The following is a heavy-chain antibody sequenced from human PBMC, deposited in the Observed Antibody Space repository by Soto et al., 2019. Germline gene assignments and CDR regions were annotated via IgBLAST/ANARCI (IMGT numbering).Heavy chain of an antibody. CDR2: MYYSGST. Sequence: SETLSLTCTVSGGSISSSSYFWGWIRQPPGKGLEWIGSMYYSGSTYYNPSLKSRVTISVDTSKNQFSLKLSSVTAADTAVYYCAREGYYDSSGYRDAFDIWGQGTMVTVSS. J-gene: IGHJ3*02. D-gene: IGHD3-22*01. CDR1: GGSISSSSYF. V-gene: IGHV4-39*02. CDR3: AREGYYDSSGYRDAFDI.